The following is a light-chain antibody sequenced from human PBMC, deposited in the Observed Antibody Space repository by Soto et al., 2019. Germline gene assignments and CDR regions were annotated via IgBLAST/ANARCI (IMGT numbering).Light chain of an antibody. Sequence: DVQMTQSPSSLSASVGDSVTITCQASQGISNYLNWYQQKPGKAPKLLIYDASNLQSGVPSRFSGSGSGTDFTFTISSLQPEDIATYYCQQYDSAPFTFGPGTKMELK. J-gene: IGKJ3*01. V-gene: IGKV1-27*01. CDR1: QGISNY. CDR3: QQYDSAPFT. CDR2: DAS.